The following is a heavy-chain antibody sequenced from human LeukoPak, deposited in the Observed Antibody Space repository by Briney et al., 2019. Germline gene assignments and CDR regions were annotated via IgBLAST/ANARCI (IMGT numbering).Heavy chain of an antibody. J-gene: IGHJ4*02. V-gene: IGHV1-18*01. Sequence: ASVKVSCKATGYTFTDSGISWARQAPGQGLEWMGWISAYNGNTNYAQKLQGRVTMTTDTSTSTAYMELRSLRSADTAVYYCAITIAPRVGYFDWQLPLDYWSQATLVT. CDR3: AITIAPRVGYFDWQLPLDY. D-gene: IGHD3-9*01. CDR1: GYTFTDSG. CDR2: ISAYNGNT.